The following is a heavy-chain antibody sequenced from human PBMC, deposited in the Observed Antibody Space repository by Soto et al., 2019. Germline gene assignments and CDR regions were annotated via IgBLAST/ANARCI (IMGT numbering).Heavy chain of an antibody. CDR1: GFTFSGYE. CDR3: AREVVVFGVIIPTPMDV. D-gene: IGHD3-22*01. J-gene: IGHJ6*02. Sequence: PGGSLRLSCAASGFTFSGYEMNWVRQAPGKGLEWVSYISGSGSTIYYADSVKGRFTISRDNAKDSLYLQMNSLRAEDTAVYYCAREVVVFGVIIPTPMDVWGRGTTVTVSS. CDR2: ISGSGSTI. V-gene: IGHV3-48*03.